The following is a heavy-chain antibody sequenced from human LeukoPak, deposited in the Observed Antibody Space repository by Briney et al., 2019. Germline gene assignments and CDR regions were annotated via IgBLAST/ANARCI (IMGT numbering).Heavy chain of an antibody. Sequence: ASVKVSCKASGGTSSSYAISWVRQAPGQGLEWMGGIIPIFGTANYAQKFQGRVTIPADESKSTAYMERSSLRSEDTAVYYCARDGEYYYDSSASSPTGGDYWGQGTLVTVSS. V-gene: IGHV1-69*13. CDR1: GGTSSSYA. CDR2: IIPIFGTA. CDR3: ARDGEYYYDSSASSPTGGDY. J-gene: IGHJ4*02. D-gene: IGHD3-22*01.